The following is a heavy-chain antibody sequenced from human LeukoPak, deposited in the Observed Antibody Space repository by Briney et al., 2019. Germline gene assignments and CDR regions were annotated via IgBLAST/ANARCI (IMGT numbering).Heavy chain of an antibody. CDR1: GGSLSRGSYY. Sequence: SETLSLTCTVSGGSLSRGSYYWNWIRQPAGKGLEWIGHIHTTGNTNYNPSLKSRVTISVDRSRNHFSLNLNSVTAADTAVYFCARENVVGATFLDFWGQGTLVTVSS. CDR3: ARENVVGATFLDF. V-gene: IGHV4-61*09. J-gene: IGHJ4*02. D-gene: IGHD1-26*01. CDR2: IHTTGNT.